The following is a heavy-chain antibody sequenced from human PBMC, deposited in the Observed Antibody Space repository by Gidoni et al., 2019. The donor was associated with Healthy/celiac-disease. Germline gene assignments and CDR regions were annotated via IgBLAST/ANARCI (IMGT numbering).Heavy chain of an antibody. CDR2: ISYDGSNK. CDR3: AKDFGYSGYDLDDYFDY. Sequence: QVQLVESGGGVVQPGRSRRLSCAASGFTFSSYGMHWVRQAPGKGLEWVAVISYDGSNKYYADSVKGRFTISRDNSKNTLYLQMNSLRAEDTAVYYCAKDFGYSGYDLDDYFDYWGQGTLVTVSS. V-gene: IGHV3-30*18. CDR1: GFTFSSYG. J-gene: IGHJ4*02. D-gene: IGHD5-12*01.